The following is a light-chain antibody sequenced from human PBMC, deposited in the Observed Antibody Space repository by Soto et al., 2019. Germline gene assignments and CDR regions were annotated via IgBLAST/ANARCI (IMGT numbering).Light chain of an antibody. CDR2: GAS. J-gene: IGKJ1*01. V-gene: IGKV3-15*01. Sequence: EIVMTQSPATLSVSPGERATLSCRASQGIKDYVAWFQQKPGQAPRLLISGASTRATGIPGRFSGSGSGTEFTLIISSLQSEDFAVYYCQQYNEWPETFGHGTKVDIK. CDR1: QGIKDY. CDR3: QQYNEWPET.